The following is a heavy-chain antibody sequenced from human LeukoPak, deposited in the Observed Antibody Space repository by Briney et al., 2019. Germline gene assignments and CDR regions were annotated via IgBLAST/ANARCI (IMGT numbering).Heavy chain of an antibody. CDR3: ARDLKVAGTDYYYYYYMDV. V-gene: IGHV3-48*03. CDR1: GFTFSSYE. D-gene: IGHD6-19*01. Sequence: GGSLRLSCAASGFTFSSYEMNWVRQAPGKGLEWVSYISSSSSTIYYADSVKGRFTISRDNAKNSLYLQMNSLRSEDTAVYYCARDLKVAGTDYYYYYYMDVWGKGTTVTVSS. CDR2: ISSSSSTI. J-gene: IGHJ6*03.